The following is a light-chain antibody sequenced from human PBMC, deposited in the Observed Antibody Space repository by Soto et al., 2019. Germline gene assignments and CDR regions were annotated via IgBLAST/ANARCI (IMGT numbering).Light chain of an antibody. CDR1: QNVYST. CDR3: QQYNNWPLT. CDR2: GTS. V-gene: IGKV3-15*01. Sequence: EIVITQSPATLSVSPGERVTLSCRASQNVYSTLAWYQKKPDQGPRLRMHGTSTRATGIPARFSGSGSGTEFTLTISSLQSEDFAVYYCQQYNNWPLTFGPGPKVDIK. J-gene: IGKJ3*01.